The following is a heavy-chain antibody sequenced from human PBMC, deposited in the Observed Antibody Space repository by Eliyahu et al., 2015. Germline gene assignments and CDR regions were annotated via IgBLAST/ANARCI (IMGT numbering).Heavy chain of an antibody. CDR3: AREFRYCTSTSCFAGPPLFGY. Sequence: QVQLVQSGAEVKKPGASVKVSCKASGYTFTSYSXHWVRQAPGQRLEWMGWINAGNGNTEFSQKFQGRVTITRDTSASTAYMELTSLRSEDTAVYYCAREFRYCTSTSCFAGPPLFGYWGQGTLVTVSS. D-gene: IGHD2-2*01. CDR2: INAGNGNT. CDR1: GYTFTSYS. V-gene: IGHV1-3*01. J-gene: IGHJ4*02.